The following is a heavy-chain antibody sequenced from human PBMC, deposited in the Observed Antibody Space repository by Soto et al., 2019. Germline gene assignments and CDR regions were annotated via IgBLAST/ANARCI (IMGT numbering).Heavy chain of an antibody. V-gene: IGHV1-2*04. D-gene: IGHD3-9*01. Sequence: QVQLVQSGAEVKKPGASVKVSCKASGYTFTGYYMHWVRQAPGQGLEWMGWINPNSGGTNYAQKFQGWVTMTRDTSISTAYMELSRVRSDDTAVYYCARSEPLRYFDWLNWFDPWGQGTLVTVSS. J-gene: IGHJ5*02. CDR3: ARSEPLRYFDWLNWFDP. CDR1: GYTFTGYY. CDR2: INPNSGGT.